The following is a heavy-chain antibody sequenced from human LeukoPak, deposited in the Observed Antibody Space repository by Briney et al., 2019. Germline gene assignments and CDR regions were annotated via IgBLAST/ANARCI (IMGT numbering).Heavy chain of an antibody. D-gene: IGHD3-10*01. CDR3: ARDLPPLLDTMVRGSGSWFDP. J-gene: IGHJ5*02. CDR1: GYTFTSYG. CDR2: ISAYNGNT. V-gene: IGHV1-18*01. Sequence: GASVKVSCKASGYTFTSYGISWVRQAPGQGLEWMGWISAYNGNTNYAQKLQGRVTITTDTSTSTAYMELRSLRSDDTAVYYCARDLPPLLDTMVRGSGSWFDPWGQGTLVTVSS.